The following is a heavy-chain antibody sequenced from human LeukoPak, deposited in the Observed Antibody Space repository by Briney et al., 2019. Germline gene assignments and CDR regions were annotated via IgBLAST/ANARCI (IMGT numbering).Heavy chain of an antibody. J-gene: IGHJ3*02. CDR2: INPSGRST. D-gene: IGHD3-10*01. Sequence: GASLKVSCKASGYTFTSYYMHWVRQAPRQGLEWMGIINPSGRSTSYAQTFQARTTMTTDTSTSTVYMELSTLSSEDTAVYYSAREVTSLWFGELLRDSGGRDAFDIWGPGTMVTVSS. CDR3: AREVTSLWFGELLRDSGGRDAFDI. CDR1: GYTFTSYY. V-gene: IGHV1-46*01.